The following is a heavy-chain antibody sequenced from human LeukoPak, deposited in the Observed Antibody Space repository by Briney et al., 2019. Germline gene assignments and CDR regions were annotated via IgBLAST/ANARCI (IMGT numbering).Heavy chain of an antibody. CDR1: GYTFTSYG. D-gene: IGHD3-22*01. V-gene: IGHV1-18*01. CDR2: ISAYNGNT. Sequence: ASVKVSCKASGYTFTSYGISWVRQAPGQGLEWMGWISAYNGNTNYAQKLQGRVTMTTDTSTSTAYMELRSLRSDDTAVYYCARDPPVIYYDSSGYYKPGNDALDIWGQGTMVTVSS. CDR3: ARDPPVIYYDSSGYYKPGNDALDI. J-gene: IGHJ3*02.